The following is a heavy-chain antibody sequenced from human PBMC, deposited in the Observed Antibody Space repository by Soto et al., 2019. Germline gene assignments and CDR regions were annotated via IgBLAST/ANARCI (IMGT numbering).Heavy chain of an antibody. CDR2: IKQEGSEQ. J-gene: IGHJ6*02. CDR3: AREAV. Sequence: EVQLVESGGGLVQPGGSLRLSCAASGFTFSGYWMSWVRQAPGKGLEWVANIKQEGSEQFYVDSVKGRFTISRDNAKNSLYLQMNSLGAEDTAVYYCAREAVWGQGTTVTVSS. V-gene: IGHV3-7*05. CDR1: GFTFSGYW.